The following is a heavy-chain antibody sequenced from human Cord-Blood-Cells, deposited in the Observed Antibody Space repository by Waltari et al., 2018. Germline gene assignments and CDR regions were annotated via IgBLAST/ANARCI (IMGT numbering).Heavy chain of an antibody. J-gene: IGHJ6*03. CDR3: ARGVNNYYYYYMDV. V-gene: IGHV4-34*01. CDR1: GGSVSGYY. CDR2: INHSEST. D-gene: IGHD3-16*02. Sequence: QVQLQQWGAGLLKPSETLSLTCAVSGGSVSGYYWSWIRQPPGKGREWIGEINHSESTNYHPSLKSRVTISVDTSKNQFSLKRSSVTAADTAVYDWARGVNNYYYYYMDVWGKGTTVTVSS.